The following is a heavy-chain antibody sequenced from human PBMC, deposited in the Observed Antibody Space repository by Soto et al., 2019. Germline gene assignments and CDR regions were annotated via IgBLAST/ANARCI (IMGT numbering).Heavy chain of an antibody. CDR3: ASPSGYDYDAFDI. Sequence: SETLSLTCTVSGGSISSYYWSWIRQPPGKGLEWIGYIYYSGSTNYNPSLKSRVTISVDTSKNQFSLKLSSVTAADTAVYYCASPSGYDYDAFDIWGQGTMVTVS. CDR1: GGSISSYY. CDR2: IYYSGST. J-gene: IGHJ3*02. V-gene: IGHV4-59*08. D-gene: IGHD5-12*01.